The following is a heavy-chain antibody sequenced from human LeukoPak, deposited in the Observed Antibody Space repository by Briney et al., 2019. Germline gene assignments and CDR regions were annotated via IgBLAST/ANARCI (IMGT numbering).Heavy chain of an antibody. V-gene: IGHV4-39*01. CDR3: ARRRYYDGSGYLE. D-gene: IGHD3-22*01. J-gene: IGHJ1*01. CDR1: GDSVSRSDSY. CDR2: IYYSGRT. Sequence: SETLTLTCSVSGDSVSRSDSYWDWIRQPPGKGLEWIGTIYYSGRTYYSPSLKSRVTMSVDLSNNQFSLTLRSVTAADTAVYYCARRRYYDGSGYLEWGQGTLLSVSS.